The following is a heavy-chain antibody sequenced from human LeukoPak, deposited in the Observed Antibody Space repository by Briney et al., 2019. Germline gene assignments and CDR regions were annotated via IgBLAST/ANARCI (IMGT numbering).Heavy chain of an antibody. V-gene: IGHV4-59*01. D-gene: IGHD3-16*02. Sequence: SETLSLTCTVSGGSISSYYWSWIRQPPGKGLEWIGYIYYSGSTNYNPSLKSRVTISVDTSKNQFSLKLSSVTAADTAVYYCARLTTNYDYVWGSYRTYYYYYMDVWGKGTTVTVSS. CDR1: GGSISSYY. CDR3: ARLTTNYDYVWGSYRTYYYYYMDV. CDR2: IYYSGST. J-gene: IGHJ6*03.